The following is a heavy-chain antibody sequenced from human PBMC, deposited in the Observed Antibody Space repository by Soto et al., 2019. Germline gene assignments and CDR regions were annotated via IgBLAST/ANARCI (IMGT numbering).Heavy chain of an antibody. CDR2: VYGSDDK. D-gene: IGHD1-1*01. V-gene: IGHV2-5*01. CDR1: GFSLTTSAVA. CDR3: VRRYGPYDYDY. J-gene: IGHJ4*02. Sequence: QITLQESGPTLVKPTQTLTLTCTFSGFSLTTSAVAVGWISQPPGKALDWLAIVYGSDDKYYSPSLTSRNNSTKDNDNNKVILTLTDMDTVDTATYLCVRRYGPYDYDYWGEGNLVSVSS.